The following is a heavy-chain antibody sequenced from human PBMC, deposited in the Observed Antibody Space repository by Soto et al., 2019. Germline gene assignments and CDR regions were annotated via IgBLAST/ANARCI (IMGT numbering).Heavy chain of an antibody. D-gene: IGHD1-20*01. CDR2: IIPLHNTS. J-gene: IGHJ6*02. V-gene: IGHV1-69*08. CDR3: AIWSIWNPLYYRGMDV. CDR1: GGAFTNYS. Sequence: VASVKVSCKVAGGAFTNYSLDGGRHAPGQGLEWLGGIIPLHNTSNYSLKLLGRGSVTADISSNTVYMHLSGLTSDDTATYYCAIWSIWNPLYYRGMDVWGQGTPVTVSS.